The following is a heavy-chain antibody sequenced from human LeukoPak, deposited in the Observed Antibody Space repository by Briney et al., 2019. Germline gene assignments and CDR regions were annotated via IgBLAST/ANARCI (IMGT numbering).Heavy chain of an antibody. J-gene: IGHJ4*02. CDR2: IKQDGSER. V-gene: IGHV3-7*05. Sequence: GGSLRLSCAASGFTFTSYWMTWVRQAPGKGLEWLANIKQDGSERNYVDSVKGRFTISRDNAKNSLYLQMYSLRAEDTAVYYCARGGYFYGSGSDTGDFWGPGTLVTVSS. CDR3: ARGGYFYGSGSDTGDF. CDR1: GFTFTSYW. D-gene: IGHD3-10*01.